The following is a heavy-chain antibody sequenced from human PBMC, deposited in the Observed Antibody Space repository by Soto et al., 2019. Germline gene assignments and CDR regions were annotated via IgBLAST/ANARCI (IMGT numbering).Heavy chain of an antibody. D-gene: IGHD2-21*02. V-gene: IGHV3-11*01. CDR3: ARAIVVVTAVNDAFDI. CDR1: GFTFSDYY. Sequence: GGSLRLSCAASGFTFSDYYMSWIRQAPGKGLEWVSYISSSGSTIYYADSVKGRFTSSRDNAKNSLYLQMNSLRAEDTAVYYCARAIVVVTAVNDAFDIWGQGTMVTVSS. CDR2: ISSSGSTI. J-gene: IGHJ3*02.